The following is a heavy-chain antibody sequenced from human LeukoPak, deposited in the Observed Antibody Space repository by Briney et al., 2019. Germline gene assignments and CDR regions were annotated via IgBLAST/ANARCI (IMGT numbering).Heavy chain of an antibody. CDR3: AAQDEYCGGDCYLIDY. J-gene: IGHJ4*02. V-gene: IGHV3-21*01. CDR1: GFTFSSYS. Sequence: PGGSLRPSCAASGFTFSSYSMNWVRQAPGKGLEWVSSISSSSSYIYYADSVKGRFTISRDNAKNSLYLQMNSLRAEDTAVYYCAAQDEYCGGDCYLIDYWGQGTLVTVSS. D-gene: IGHD2-21*02. CDR2: ISSSSSYI.